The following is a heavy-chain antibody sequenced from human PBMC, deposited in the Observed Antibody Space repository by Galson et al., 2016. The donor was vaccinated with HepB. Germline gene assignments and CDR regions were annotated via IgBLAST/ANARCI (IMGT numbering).Heavy chain of an antibody. D-gene: IGHD5-12*01. CDR2: IDWDDDK. V-gene: IGHV2-70*01. Sequence: PALVKPTQTLTLTCTFSGFSLSTSGMCVSWIRQPPGKAPEWLALIDWDDDKYYSTSLKTRLTISKDTSKNQWVLTMTNMDPVDTATYYCARTSRYSGYDLLGDAFDTWGQGTMVTVSS. CDR1: GFSLSTSGMC. J-gene: IGHJ3*02. CDR3: ARTSRYSGYDLLGDAFDT.